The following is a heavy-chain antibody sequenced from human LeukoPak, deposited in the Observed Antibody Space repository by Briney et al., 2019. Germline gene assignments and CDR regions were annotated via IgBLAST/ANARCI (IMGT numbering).Heavy chain of an antibody. CDR1: GGSFSDYY. J-gene: IGHJ4*02. CDR3: ARQMFYYGSGSYSSPKKPFDY. CDR2: INHSGST. V-gene: IGHV4-34*01. D-gene: IGHD3-10*01. Sequence: PSETLSLTCAVYGGSFSDYYWSWIRQPPGKGLEWIGEINHSGSTNYNPSLKTRVTILVDASKNQFSLKLSSVTAADTSVYYCARQMFYYGSGSYSSPKKPFDYWGQGTLVTVSS.